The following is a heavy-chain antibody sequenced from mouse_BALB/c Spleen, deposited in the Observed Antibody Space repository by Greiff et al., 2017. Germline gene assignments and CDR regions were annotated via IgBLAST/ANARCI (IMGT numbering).Heavy chain of an antibody. Sequence: EVQRVESGGGLVQPGGSRKLSCAASGFTFSSFGMHWVRQAPEKGLEWVAYISSGSSTIYYADTVKGRFTISRDNPKNTLFLQMTSLRSEDTAMYYCARAGGNYYFDYWGQGTTLTVSS. CDR3: ARAGGNYYFDY. CDR1: GFTFSSFG. V-gene: IGHV5-17*02. CDR2: ISSGSSTI. D-gene: IGHD2-1*01. J-gene: IGHJ2*01.